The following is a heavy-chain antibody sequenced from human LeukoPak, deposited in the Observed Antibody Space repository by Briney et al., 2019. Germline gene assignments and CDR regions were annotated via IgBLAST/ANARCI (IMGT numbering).Heavy chain of an antibody. Sequence: SETLSLTCTVSGGSISSYYWSWIRQPAGKGLEWIGRIYTSGSTNYNPSLKGRVTMSVDTSKNQFSLKLSSVTAADTAVYYCARDYYYGSGSYVSFFYWGQGTLVTVSS. CDR1: GGSISSYY. V-gene: IGHV4-4*07. CDR3: ARDYYYGSGSYVSFFY. CDR2: IYTSGST. D-gene: IGHD3-10*01. J-gene: IGHJ4*02.